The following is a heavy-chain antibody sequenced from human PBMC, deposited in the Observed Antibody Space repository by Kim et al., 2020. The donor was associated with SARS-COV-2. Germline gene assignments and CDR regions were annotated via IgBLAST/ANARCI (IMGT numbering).Heavy chain of an antibody. CDR2: MNPNSGNT. D-gene: IGHD3-10*01. Sequence: ASVKVSCKASGYTFTSYDINWVRQATGQGLEWMGWMNPNSGNTGYAQKFQGRVTMTRNTSISTAYMELSSLRSEDTAVYYCARALYGSGSYLYYYYGMDVWGQGTTVTVSS. CDR1: GYTFTSYD. V-gene: IGHV1-8*01. CDR3: ARALYGSGSYLYYYYGMDV. J-gene: IGHJ6*02.